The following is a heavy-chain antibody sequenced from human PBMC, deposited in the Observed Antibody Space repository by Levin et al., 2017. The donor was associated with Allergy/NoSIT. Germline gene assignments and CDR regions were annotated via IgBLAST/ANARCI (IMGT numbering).Heavy chain of an antibody. D-gene: IGHD1-1*01. CDR1: GFTFSDHY. J-gene: IGHJ4*02. CDR3: LKIGRNYQPDD. Sequence: GGSLRLSCAVSGFTFSDHYMDWVRQAPGKGLEWIGRIRTKAYNYATEYVASVKGRFTISRDDSQNSVYLQMNSLNIEDTAVYFCLKIGRNYQPDDWGRGTLVTVSS. CDR2: IRTKAYNYAT. V-gene: IGHV3-72*01.